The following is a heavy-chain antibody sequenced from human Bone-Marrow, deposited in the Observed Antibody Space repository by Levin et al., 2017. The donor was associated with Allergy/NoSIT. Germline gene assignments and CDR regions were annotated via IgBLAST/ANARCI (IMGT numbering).Heavy chain of an antibody. V-gene: IGHV3-33*01. D-gene: IGHD3-3*02. Sequence: GGSLRLSCAASGFTFSNYGIHWVRRAPGKGLEWVANIWYDGSNKYYGDSVKGRVTISRDNSRNTVYLQMNSLRAEDTAIYYCAREFSIGSYVDAFDIWGQGTMVTVSS. CDR1: GFTFSNYG. CDR2: IWYDGSNK. J-gene: IGHJ3*02. CDR3: AREFSIGSYVDAFDI.